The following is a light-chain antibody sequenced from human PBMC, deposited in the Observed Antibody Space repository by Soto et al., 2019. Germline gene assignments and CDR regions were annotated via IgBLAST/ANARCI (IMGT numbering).Light chain of an antibody. CDR2: EGI. Sequence: QSVLAQPASVSGSPGQSITISCTGTSSDIGTYNLVSWYQHYPGKAPKLMIYEGIKRPSGVSNRFSGSKSGNTAFLTISGLQAEEEADYYCCSYAGSGTDNHVFGSGTKVTVL. CDR3: CSYAGSGTDNHV. J-gene: IGLJ1*01. CDR1: SSDIGTYNL. V-gene: IGLV2-23*01.